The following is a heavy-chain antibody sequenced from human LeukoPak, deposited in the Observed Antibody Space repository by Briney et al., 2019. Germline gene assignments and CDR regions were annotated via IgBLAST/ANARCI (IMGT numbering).Heavy chain of an antibody. V-gene: IGHV3-7*04. Sequence: SLRLSXVASGFPFSSYWMTWVRQAPGKGLEWVANIKQDGSKKSYVDSVKGRFTISRDNAKNSLYLQMNSLRAEDTAIYYCTRVGYIDEGIDYWGQGTLVTVSS. CDR3: TRVGYIDEGIDY. CDR2: IKQDGSKK. J-gene: IGHJ4*02. CDR1: GFPFSSYW. D-gene: IGHD5-24*01.